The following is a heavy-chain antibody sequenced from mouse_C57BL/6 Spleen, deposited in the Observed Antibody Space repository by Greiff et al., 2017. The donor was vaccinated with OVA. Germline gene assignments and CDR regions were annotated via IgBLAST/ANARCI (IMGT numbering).Heavy chain of an antibody. CDR3: ASPITTVGARYFDV. J-gene: IGHJ1*03. Sequence: EVKLMESGGDLVKPGGSLKLSCAASGFTFSSYGMSWVRQTPDKRLEWVATISSGGSYTYYPDSVKGRFTISRDNAKNTLYLQMSRLKSEDTAMYYCASPITTVGARYFDVWGTGTTVTVSS. CDR1: GFTFSSYG. CDR2: ISSGGSYT. V-gene: IGHV5-6*01. D-gene: IGHD1-1*01.